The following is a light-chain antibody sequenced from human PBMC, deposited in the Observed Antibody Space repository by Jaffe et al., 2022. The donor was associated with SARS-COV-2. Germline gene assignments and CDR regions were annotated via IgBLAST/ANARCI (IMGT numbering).Light chain of an antibody. Sequence: DIQMTQSPSSVSASVGDGVTISCRASQGIGTWLAWYQHTPGKAPKLLIYAASSLHSGVPSRFSGSGSGTDFTLTISSLQPEDFATYYCQQANSFPLTFGGGTKVEIK. V-gene: IGKV1-12*01. CDR1: QGIGTW. CDR3: QQANSFPLT. J-gene: IGKJ4*01. CDR2: AAS.